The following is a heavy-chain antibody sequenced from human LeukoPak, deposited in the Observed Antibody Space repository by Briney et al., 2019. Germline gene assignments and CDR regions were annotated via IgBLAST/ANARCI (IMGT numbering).Heavy chain of an antibody. D-gene: IGHD6-6*01. CDR3: ARVAFRSSSYIRGIDY. J-gene: IGHJ4*02. CDR1: GFTVSSNY. Sequence: GGSLRLSCAASGFTVSSNYMSWVRQAPGKGLEWVSVIYSGGSTYYADSVKGRFTISRDNSKNTLYLQMNSLRAEDTAVYYCARVAFRSSSYIRGIDYWGQGTLVTVSA. V-gene: IGHV3-53*01. CDR2: IYSGGST.